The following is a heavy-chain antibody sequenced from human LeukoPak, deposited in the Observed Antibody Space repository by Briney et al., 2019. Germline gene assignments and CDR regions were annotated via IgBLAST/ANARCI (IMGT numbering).Heavy chain of an antibody. V-gene: IGHV4-59*12. J-gene: IGHJ4*02. CDR1: GGSISSYY. Sequence: PSETLSLTCTVSGGSISSYYWSWIRQPPGKELEWIGYIYYSGSTNYNPSLKSRVTISVDTSKNQFSLKLSSVTAADTAVYYCARSGYSYGYFDYWGQGTLVTVSS. CDR2: IYYSGST. CDR3: ARSGYSYGYFDY. D-gene: IGHD5-18*01.